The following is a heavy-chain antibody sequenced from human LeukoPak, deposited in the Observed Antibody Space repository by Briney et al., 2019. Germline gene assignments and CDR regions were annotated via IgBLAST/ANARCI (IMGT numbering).Heavy chain of an antibody. CDR1: GGSFSGYY. CDR2: ISHSGST. Sequence: SETLSLTCAVYGGSFSGYYWSWIRQPPGKGLEWIGEISHSGSTNYNPSLKSRVTISVDTSKNQFSLKLSSVTAADTAVYYCARPTIRLDAFDIWGQGTMVTVSS. CDR3: ARPTIRLDAFDI. D-gene: IGHD5-24*01. J-gene: IGHJ3*02. V-gene: IGHV4-34*01.